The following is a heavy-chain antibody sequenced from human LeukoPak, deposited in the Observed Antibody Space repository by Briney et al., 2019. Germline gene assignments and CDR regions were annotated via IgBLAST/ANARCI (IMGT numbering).Heavy chain of an antibody. CDR1: GFTFSSYW. V-gene: IGHV3-7*01. J-gene: IGHJ6*03. CDR2: INQDGSEK. Sequence: GGSLRLSCAASGFTFSSYWMSWVRQAPGKGLEWVANINQDGSEKYYVDSVKGRFSVSRDNANNSVYLQMNSLRAEDTAVYYCVRVPYYDGSGYFYSNYYHYYMDVWGKGTTVTVSS. D-gene: IGHD3-22*01. CDR3: VRVPYYDGSGYFYSNYYHYYMDV.